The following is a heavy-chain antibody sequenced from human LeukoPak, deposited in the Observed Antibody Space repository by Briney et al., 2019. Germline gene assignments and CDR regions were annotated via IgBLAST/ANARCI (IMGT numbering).Heavy chain of an antibody. Sequence: ASVKVSCKASGGTFSSYAISWVRQAPGQELEWMGWISAYNGNTNYAQKLQGRVTMTTDTSTSTAYMELRSLRSDDTAVYYCARDSVVVPAGHFDYWGQGTLVTGSS. V-gene: IGHV1-18*01. D-gene: IGHD2-2*01. CDR2: ISAYNGNT. CDR3: ARDSVVVPAGHFDY. J-gene: IGHJ4*02. CDR1: GGTFSSYA.